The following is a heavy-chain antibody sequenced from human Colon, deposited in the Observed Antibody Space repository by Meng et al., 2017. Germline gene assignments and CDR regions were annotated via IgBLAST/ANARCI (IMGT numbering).Heavy chain of an antibody. Sequence: LKEAGRGLVRPSETPSLTCTVSGVSVSSGSYYWSWIRQPPGKGLEWIGYIYYTGSTNYNPSLKSRVTISVDTSKNQFSLKLSSVTAADTAVYYCARGPLDYWGQGTLVTVSS. J-gene: IGHJ4*02. V-gene: IGHV4-61*01. CDR2: IYYTGST. CDR3: ARGPLDY. CDR1: GVSVSSGSYY.